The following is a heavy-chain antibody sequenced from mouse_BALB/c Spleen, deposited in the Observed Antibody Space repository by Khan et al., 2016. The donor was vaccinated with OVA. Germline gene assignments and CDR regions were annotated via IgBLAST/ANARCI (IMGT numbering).Heavy chain of an antibody. CDR2: IDPANGNT. Sequence: VQLKQSGAELVKPGASVKLSCTASGFNIKDTYMHWVKQRPEQGLEWIGRIDPANGNTKYDPKFQGKATITADTSSNTAYLQLNSLTSEDTAVYYCARGYGSSFAYWGQGTLVTVSA. D-gene: IGHD1-1*01. CDR3: ARGYGSSFAY. J-gene: IGHJ3*01. V-gene: IGHV14-3*02. CDR1: GFNIKDTY.